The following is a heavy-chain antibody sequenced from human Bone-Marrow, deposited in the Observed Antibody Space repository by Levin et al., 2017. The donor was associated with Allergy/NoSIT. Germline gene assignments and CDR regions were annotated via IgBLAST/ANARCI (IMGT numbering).Heavy chain of an antibody. J-gene: IGHJ5*02. Sequence: LSLTCAASGFSFRSYAMSWVRQAPGKGPEWVSSISGSGDNTNYADSVKGRFTVSRDNSKNTLTLQMNSLRADDTAIYYCAKHRMTTVTISLFDPWGQGTLVTVSS. D-gene: IGHD4-17*01. CDR2: ISGSGDNT. V-gene: IGHV3-23*01. CDR1: GFSFRSYA. CDR3: AKHRMTTVTISLFDP.